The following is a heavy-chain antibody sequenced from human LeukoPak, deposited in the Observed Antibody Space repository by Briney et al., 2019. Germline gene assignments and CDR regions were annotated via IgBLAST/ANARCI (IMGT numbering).Heavy chain of an antibody. Sequence: GGSLRLSCAASGFTFSTYSVNWVRQAPGKGLEWVANIKQDGSEKYYVDSVKGRFTISRDNAKNSLYLQMNSLRAEDTAVYYCARLPTGIFDYWGQGTLVTVSS. J-gene: IGHJ4*02. V-gene: IGHV3-7*01. D-gene: IGHD3-10*01. CDR2: IKQDGSEK. CDR3: ARLPTGIFDY. CDR1: GFTFSTYS.